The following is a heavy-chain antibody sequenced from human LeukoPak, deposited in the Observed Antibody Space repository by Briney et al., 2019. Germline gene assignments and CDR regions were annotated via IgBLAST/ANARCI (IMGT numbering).Heavy chain of an antibody. CDR2: INAYNGNT. J-gene: IGHJ3*02. Sequence: ASVKVSCKASGYTFTSYGISRVRQAPGQGLEGMRWINAYNGNTNYAQKLQGRVTMTTDTSTSTACMELGSLRSDDTAVYYGASPGEPVPYDDFDIWGQGTMVTVTS. D-gene: IGHD7-27*01. CDR3: ASPGEPVPYDDFDI. CDR1: GYTFTSYG. V-gene: IGHV1-18*01.